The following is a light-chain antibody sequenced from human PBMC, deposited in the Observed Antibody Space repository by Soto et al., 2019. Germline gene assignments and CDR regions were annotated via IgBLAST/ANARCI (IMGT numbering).Light chain of an antibody. CDR3: SSYAGSYTFVV. V-gene: IGLV2-11*01. Sequence: QSALTQPRSVSGSPGQSVTISCTGTSSDVGAYNYVSWYQQHPGKAPKLMIYDVTKRPSGVPDRFSGAKSGNTASLTISGLPAEDEADYYCSSYAGSYTFVVYGGGTKLTVL. CDR2: DVT. CDR1: SSDVGAYNY. J-gene: IGLJ2*01.